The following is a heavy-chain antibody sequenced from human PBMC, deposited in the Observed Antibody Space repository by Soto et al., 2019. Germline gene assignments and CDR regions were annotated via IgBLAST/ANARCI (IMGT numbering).Heavy chain of an antibody. D-gene: IGHD3-16*02. Sequence: EVQLLESGGGLVRPGGSLRLSCGASGFTFGIHWMHWVRQAPGKGLVWVSHINNDGSTTNYADSVKGRFTISRDNAENTGYLLVTGVRAQDTAIYYCARGYDRVFDMAGFATWGQGALVCVSS. V-gene: IGHV3-74*01. CDR2: INNDGSTT. CDR3: ARGYDRVFDMAGFAT. J-gene: IGHJ4*02. CDR1: GFTFGIHW.